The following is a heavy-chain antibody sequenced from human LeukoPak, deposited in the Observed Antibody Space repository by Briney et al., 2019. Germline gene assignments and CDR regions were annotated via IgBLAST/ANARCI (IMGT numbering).Heavy chain of an antibody. D-gene: IGHD3-9*01. CDR1: GYIFTSYG. CDR2: ISAYNGNT. Sequence: ASVKVSCKASGYIFTSYGISWVRQAPGQGLEWMGWISAYNGNTNYAQKLQGRVTMTTDTSTSTAYMELRSLRSDDTAVYYCARGSPVLRYFDWLDYYYGMDVWGQGTTVTVSS. J-gene: IGHJ6*02. CDR3: ARGSPVLRYFDWLDYYYGMDV. V-gene: IGHV1-18*01.